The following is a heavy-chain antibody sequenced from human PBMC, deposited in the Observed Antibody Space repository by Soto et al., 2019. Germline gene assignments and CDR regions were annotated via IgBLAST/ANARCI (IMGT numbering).Heavy chain of an antibody. CDR1: GFTFSSYA. D-gene: IGHD2-2*01. V-gene: IGHV3-23*01. J-gene: IGHJ6*02. Sequence: PGGSLRLSCAASGFTFSSYAMSWVRQAPGKGLEWVSVISRGGGSTYYADSVKSRFTISRDNSKNTLYLQMNSLRAEDTAVYYCARDPDIVLVPAALRSYYYYYGMDVWGQGTTVTVSS. CDR2: ISRGGGST. CDR3: ARDPDIVLVPAALRSYYYYYGMDV.